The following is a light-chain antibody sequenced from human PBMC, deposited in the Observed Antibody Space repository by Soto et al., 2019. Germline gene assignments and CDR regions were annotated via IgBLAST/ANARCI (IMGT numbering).Light chain of an antibody. J-gene: IGKJ5*01. CDR3: QQRSNWPPSIT. CDR2: GAS. V-gene: IGKV3-11*01. Sequence: EIVLTQSPGTLSLSPGERATLSCRASQSVKSNLAWYQQNPGQAPRLLIYGASTRATGISARFSGSGSGTDFTLTISSLEPEDFAVYYCQQRSNWPPSITFGQGTRLEIK. CDR1: QSVKSN.